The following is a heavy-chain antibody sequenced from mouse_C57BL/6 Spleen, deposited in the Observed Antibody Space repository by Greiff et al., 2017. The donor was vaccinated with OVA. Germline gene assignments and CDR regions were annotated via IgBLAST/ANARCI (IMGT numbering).Heavy chain of an antibody. CDR2: IYPGSGST. V-gene: IGHV1-55*01. Sequence: QVQLQQPGAELVKPGASVKMSCKASGYTFTSYWITWVKQRPGQGLEWIGDIYPGSGSTNYNEKFKSKATLTVDTSSSTAYMQLSSLTSEDSAVYYGASKENYYGSSLQYFDVWGTGTTVTVSS. D-gene: IGHD1-1*01. CDR3: ASKENYYGSSLQYFDV. CDR1: GYTFTSYW. J-gene: IGHJ1*03.